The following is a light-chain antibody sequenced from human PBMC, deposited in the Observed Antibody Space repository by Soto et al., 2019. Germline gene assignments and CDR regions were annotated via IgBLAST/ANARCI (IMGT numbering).Light chain of an antibody. J-gene: IGLJ1*01. CDR2: DAS. CDR1: SSDVGGYNY. V-gene: IGLV2-11*01. CDR3: CSYAGRYTYV. Sequence: QSVLTQPRSVSGSPGQSVSISCTGTSSDVGGYNYVSWYQQHPGKAPKVMIYDASKRPSGVPDRFSGSKSGNTASLTISGLQSEDEADYYCCSYAGRYTYVFGTGTKLTVL.